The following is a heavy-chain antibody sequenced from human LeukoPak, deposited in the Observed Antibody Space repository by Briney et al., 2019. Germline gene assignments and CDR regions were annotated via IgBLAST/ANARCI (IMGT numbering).Heavy chain of an antibody. J-gene: IGHJ6*04. Sequence: GASLRLSCAASGFTFSSYAMSWVRQAPGKGLEWVSAISGSGGSTYYADSVKGRFTISRDNAKNSLYLQMNSLRAEDTAVYYCARENYGSGSYRDYYYGMDVWGKGTTVTVSS. CDR2: ISGSGGST. CDR3: ARENYGSGSYRDYYYGMDV. V-gene: IGHV3-23*01. CDR1: GFTFSSYA. D-gene: IGHD3-10*01.